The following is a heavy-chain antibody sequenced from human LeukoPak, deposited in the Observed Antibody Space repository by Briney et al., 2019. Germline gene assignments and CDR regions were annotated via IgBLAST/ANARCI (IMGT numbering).Heavy chain of an antibody. CDR2: ISGSGGST. V-gene: IGHV3-23*01. J-gene: IGHJ4*02. Sequence: GGSLRLSCAASGFTVSNNYMSWVRQAPGKGLEWVSAISGSGGSTYYADSVKGRFTISRDNSKNTLYLQMNSLRAEDTAVYYCAKTREVSSGWAGPFDYWGQGTLVTVSS. CDR1: GFTVSNNY. CDR3: AKTREVSSGWAGPFDY. D-gene: IGHD6-19*01.